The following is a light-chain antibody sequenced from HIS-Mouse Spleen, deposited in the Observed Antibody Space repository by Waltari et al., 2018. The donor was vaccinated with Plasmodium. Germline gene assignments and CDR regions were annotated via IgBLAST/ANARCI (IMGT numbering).Light chain of an antibody. CDR1: ALPKKY. CDR3: YSTDSSGNHRV. J-gene: IGLJ3*02. CDR2: EDS. Sequence: SYELTQPPSVSVSPGPTARITCSGDALPKKYAYWYQQKSGQTPVMVIYEDSKRPSGIPERFSVSSSGTMATLTISGAQVEDEADYYCYSTDSSGNHRVFGGGTKLTVL. V-gene: IGLV3-10*01.